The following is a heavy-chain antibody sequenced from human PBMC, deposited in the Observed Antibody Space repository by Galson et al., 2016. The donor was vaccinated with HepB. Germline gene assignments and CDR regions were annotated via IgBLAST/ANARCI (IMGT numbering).Heavy chain of an antibody. D-gene: IGHD3-16*01. CDR2: ISNNGGRI. V-gene: IGHV3-64*04. CDR1: GFTFSRYP. Sequence: SLRLSCAASGFTFSRYPMHWVRQAPGKGLEYISDISNNGGRIYYADSVKGRFTISRDISQNTVFLQMNSLRAEDTAVYYCAREVPDTYTRGWAYDYWGQGTLVTVSS. J-gene: IGHJ4*02. CDR3: AREVPDTYTRGWAYDY.